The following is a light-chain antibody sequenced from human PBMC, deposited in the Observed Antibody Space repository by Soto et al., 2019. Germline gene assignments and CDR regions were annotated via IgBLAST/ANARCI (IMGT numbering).Light chain of an antibody. CDR2: EVS. CDR1: SSDVGGYNF. Sequence: QSVLTQPASVSGSPGQSITISCTGTSSDVGGYNFVSWYQQHPGKAPKLIISEVSNRPSGVSNRFSGSTSGNTASLTISGLQAEDEADYYCSSYTSSSTWVFGGGTKVTVL. V-gene: IGLV2-14*01. J-gene: IGLJ3*02. CDR3: SSYTSSSTWV.